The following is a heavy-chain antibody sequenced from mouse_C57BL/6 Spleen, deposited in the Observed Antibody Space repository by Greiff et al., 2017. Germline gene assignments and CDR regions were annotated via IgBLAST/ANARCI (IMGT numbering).Heavy chain of an antibody. Sequence: EVQLVESGEGLVKPGGSLKLSCAASGFTFSSYAMSWVRQTPEKRLEWVAYISSGGDYIYYADTVKGRFTISRDNARNTLYLQMSSLKSEDTAMYYCTRAGYSRTTQPFDYWGQGTTLTVSS. D-gene: IGHD2-5*01. CDR3: TRAGYSRTTQPFDY. CDR2: ISSGGDYI. V-gene: IGHV5-9-1*02. CDR1: GFTFSSYA. J-gene: IGHJ2*01.